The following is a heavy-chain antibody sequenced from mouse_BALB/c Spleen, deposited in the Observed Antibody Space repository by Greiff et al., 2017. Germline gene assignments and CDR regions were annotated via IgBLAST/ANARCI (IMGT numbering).Heavy chain of an antibody. CDR2: ISSGGSYT. CDR1: GFTFSSYT. Sequence: EVKLVESGGGLVKPGGSLKLSCAASGFTFSSYTMSWVRQTPEKRLEWVATISSGGSYTYYSDSVKGRFTISRNNAKNSLYLQMSSLKSEDTAMYYWTRGVYYDSSNDWYFDVWGAGTTVTVSS. J-gene: IGHJ1*01. CDR3: TRGVYYDSSNDWYFDV. V-gene: IGHV5-6-4*01. D-gene: IGHD1-1*01.